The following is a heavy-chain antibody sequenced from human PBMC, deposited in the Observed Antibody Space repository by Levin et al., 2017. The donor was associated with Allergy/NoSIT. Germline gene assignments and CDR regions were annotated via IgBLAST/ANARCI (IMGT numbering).Heavy chain of an antibody. CDR2: IIPIFGTA. J-gene: IGHJ6*02. CDR3: ARDWNFHSSTSSAIGYGMDV. D-gene: IGHD2-2*01. Sequence: VASVKVSCKASGGTFTTYSISWVRQAPGQGLEWMGGIIPIFGTANYAQKFQGRVTITADKSTRTAYLELNNLRSEDTAVYYCARDWNFHSSTSSAIGYGMDVWGQGTTVTVSS. CDR1: GGTFTTYS. V-gene: IGHV1-69*06.